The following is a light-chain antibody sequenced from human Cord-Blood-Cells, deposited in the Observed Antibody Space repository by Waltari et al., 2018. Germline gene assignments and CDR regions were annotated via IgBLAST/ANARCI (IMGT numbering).Light chain of an antibody. V-gene: IGKV4-1*01. J-gene: IGKJ2*01. Sequence: DIVMTHFPDYLAASLGEWATINCKPTQLFFYSSNNKNYVAWYQKKPGQPPKLLIYWASTRESGVPDRFSGSGSGTDFTLTISSLQAEDVAVYYCQQYYSTPPYTFGQGTKLEIK. CDR3: QQYYSTPPYT. CDR2: WAS. CDR1: QLFFYSSNNKNY.